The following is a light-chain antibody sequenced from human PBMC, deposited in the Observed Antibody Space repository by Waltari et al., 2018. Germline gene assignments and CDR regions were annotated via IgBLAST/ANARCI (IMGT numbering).Light chain of an antibody. V-gene: IGKV1-39*01. CDR2: AAS. Sequence: DIQMTQSPSSLSASVGDRVTITCRASQSVSSYLNWCQQKPGKAPKLLIYAASSLQSGVPSRFSGSGSGTDFTLTISSLQPEDFATYYCQQSYSTLWTFGQGNKVEIK. CDR3: QQSYSTLWT. CDR1: QSVSSY. J-gene: IGKJ1*01.